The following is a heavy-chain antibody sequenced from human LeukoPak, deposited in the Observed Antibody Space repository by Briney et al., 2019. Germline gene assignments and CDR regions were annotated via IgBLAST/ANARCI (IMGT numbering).Heavy chain of an antibody. D-gene: IGHD2-15*01. CDR1: GHTFTDYY. V-gene: IGHV1-2*02. Sequence: ASVKVSCKASGHTFTDYYVHWVRQAPGQGLEWMGWINPNSGGTNYAQKFQGRVTMTRDTSVSTAYMELSRLTSDDTAVYYCARSGVVVAATVNGDWFDPWGQGTLVTVSS. J-gene: IGHJ5*02. CDR2: INPNSGGT. CDR3: ARSGVVVAATVNGDWFDP.